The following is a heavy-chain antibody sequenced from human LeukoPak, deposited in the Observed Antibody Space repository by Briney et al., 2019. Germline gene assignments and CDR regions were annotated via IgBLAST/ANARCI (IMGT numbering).Heavy chain of an antibody. Sequence: HPGGSLRLSCAASGFIFSSHEMNWVRQAPGKGLEWVSYIRSSGSTIYYADSVKGRFTISRDNSKNTLYLQMNSLRAEDTAVYYCAKDTGSGSLGWGQGTLVTVSS. CDR1: GFIFSSHE. D-gene: IGHD1-14*01. CDR3: AKDTGSGSLG. J-gene: IGHJ4*02. CDR2: IRSSGSTI. V-gene: IGHV3-48*03.